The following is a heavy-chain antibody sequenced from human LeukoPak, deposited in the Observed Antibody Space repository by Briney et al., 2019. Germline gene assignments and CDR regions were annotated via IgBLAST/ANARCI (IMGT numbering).Heavy chain of an antibody. Sequence: PGGSLRLSCAASGFTFNNYWMTWVRQAPGKGLEWVANIKQDGGEGSYGDSVKGRFTISRDNAKKSLYLQMHSLRAEDTAVYYCARDGYGWESLDYWGQGALVTVSS. CDR2: IKQDGGEG. CDR3: ARDGYGWESLDY. D-gene: IGHD2-2*03. J-gene: IGHJ4*02. CDR1: GFTFNNYW. V-gene: IGHV3-7*04.